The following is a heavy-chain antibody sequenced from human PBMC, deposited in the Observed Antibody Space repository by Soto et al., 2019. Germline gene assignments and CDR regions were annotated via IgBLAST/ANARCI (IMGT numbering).Heavy chain of an antibody. D-gene: IGHD1-20*01. J-gene: IGHJ4*02. CDR2: ISYDGSNK. CDR3: AKDITPGGPLGGYFDY. Sequence: SRRLSCAASGFTFSSYGMHWVRQSPGQGLEWVAVISYDGSNKYYADSVKGRFTISRDNSKNTLYLQMNSLRAEDTAVYYCAKDITPGGPLGGYFDYWGEGTLVTVSS. CDR1: GFTFSSYG. V-gene: IGHV3-30*18.